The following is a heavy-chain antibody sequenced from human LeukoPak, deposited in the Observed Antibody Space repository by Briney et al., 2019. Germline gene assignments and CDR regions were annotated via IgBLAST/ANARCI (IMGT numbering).Heavy chain of an antibody. J-gene: IGHJ3*02. CDR2: INRDGSSA. V-gene: IGHV3-74*01. Sequence: GGSLRLSCAASGFTFSSDCMHWVRQAPGKGLVWVSRINRDGSSASYADSVKGRCTISRDNAKNTLYLQVNSLRAEDTAVYYCARAAPKWNEGRNVDDGFDNWGQGTMVTVSS. D-gene: IGHD1-1*01. CDR1: GFTFSSDC. CDR3: ARAAPKWNEGRNVDDGFDN.